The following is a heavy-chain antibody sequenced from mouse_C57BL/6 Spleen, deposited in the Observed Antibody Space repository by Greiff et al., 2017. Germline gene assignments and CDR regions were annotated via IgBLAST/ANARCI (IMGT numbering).Heavy chain of an antibody. V-gene: IGHV1-81*01. CDR2: NYPRSGNT. D-gene: IGHD1-1*02. Sequence: VQLQQSGAELVRPGASVKLSCKASGYTFTSYGISWVKQRTGQGLEWIGENYPRSGNTYYNEKFKGKATLTADKSSSTAYMELRSLTSEDSTVYFCSGSDAVATVVATGGAMDYWGQGTSVTVSS. CDR3: SGSDAVATVVATGGAMDY. J-gene: IGHJ4*01. CDR1: GYTFTSYG.